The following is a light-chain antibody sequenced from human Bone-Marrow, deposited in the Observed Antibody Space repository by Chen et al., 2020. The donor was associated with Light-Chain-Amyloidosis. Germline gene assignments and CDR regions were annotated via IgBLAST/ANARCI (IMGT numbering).Light chain of an antibody. J-gene: IGKJ1*01. CDR1: QGISSS. V-gene: IGKV1-NL1*01. CDR3: QQYYGTPRT. Sequence: DIQMTQSPSSLSASVRDRVTITCRASQGISSSLAWYNQKSGKATKLLVFGASTLESGVPSRFNVSGSGTVYTLTISSLQPEDFATYFCQQYYGTPRTFGQGTKVEIK. CDR2: GAS.